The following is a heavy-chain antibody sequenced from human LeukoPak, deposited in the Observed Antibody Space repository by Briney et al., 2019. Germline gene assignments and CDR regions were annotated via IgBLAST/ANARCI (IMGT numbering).Heavy chain of an antibody. D-gene: IGHD3-22*01. CDR2: ISAYNGNT. J-gene: IGHJ4*02. V-gene: IGHV1-18*01. Sequence: ASVKVSCKASGYTFTSYGISWVRQAPGQGLEWMGWISAYNGNTNYAQKLQGRVTMTTDTSTSTAYMELRSLRSDDTAVYYCARDGVWGRTYYYDSSGNYPFDYWGQGTLVTVSS. CDR3: ARDGVWGRTYYYDSSGNYPFDY. CDR1: GYTFTSYG.